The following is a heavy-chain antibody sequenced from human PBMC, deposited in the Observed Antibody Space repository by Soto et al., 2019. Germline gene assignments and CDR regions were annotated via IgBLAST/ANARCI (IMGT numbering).Heavy chain of an antibody. D-gene: IGHD6-13*01. CDR2: VNHSGGT. V-gene: IGHV4-34*01. CDR1: GGAFSAYF. J-gene: IGHJ4*02. Sequence: QVQLQQWGAGLLKPSETLSLTCGVYGGAFSAYFWTWIRQPPGKGLEWIGEVNHSGGTNYNPSLKSRVTLYLETSKSQLSLKLSSVTAADTAVYYCARERRVVGGYSSSWYDYFDSWGQGTLVTVSS. CDR3: ARERRVVGGYSSSWYDYFDS.